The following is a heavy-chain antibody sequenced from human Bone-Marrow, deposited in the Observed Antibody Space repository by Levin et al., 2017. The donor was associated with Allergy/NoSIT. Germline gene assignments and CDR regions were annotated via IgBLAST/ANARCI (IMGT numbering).Heavy chain of an antibody. D-gene: IGHD3-10*01. CDR2: MNPESGNK. J-gene: IGHJ6*02. CDR1: GYTFSNYD. Sequence: GESLKISCKASGYTFSNYDINWVRQAPGQGLECMGWMNPESGNKGYAEKLRGRVSMTMDISLSTAYLELSSLRSEDTAVYFCTRTLNRGVFGMDVWGHGTTVTVS. V-gene: IGHV1-8*01. CDR3: TRTLNRGVFGMDV.